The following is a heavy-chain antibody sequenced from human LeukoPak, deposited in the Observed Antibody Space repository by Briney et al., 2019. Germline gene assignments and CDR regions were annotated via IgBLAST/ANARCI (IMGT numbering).Heavy chain of an antibody. CDR1: GGSISSYF. V-gene: IGHV4-59*12. Sequence: SETLSLTCTVSGGSISSYFWSWIRQPPGKGLEWVGYIYYSGSTNYNPSLKGRVTISVDTSKNQFSLKLSSVTAADTAVYYCARDISSSWYGSNNWFDPWGQGTLVTVSS. D-gene: IGHD6-13*01. CDR3: ARDISSSWYGSNNWFDP. J-gene: IGHJ5*02. CDR2: IYYSGST.